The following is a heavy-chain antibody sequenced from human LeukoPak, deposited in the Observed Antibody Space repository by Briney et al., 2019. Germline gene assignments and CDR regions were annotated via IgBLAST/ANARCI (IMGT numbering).Heavy chain of an antibody. J-gene: IGHJ4*02. CDR2: ISSDGSST. V-gene: IGHV3-74*01. Sequence: GGSLRLSCAASGFTFSSYWMHWVRQAPGKGLVWVSRISSDGSSTGYADSVKGRFTISRDNAKNTLYLQMNSLKAEDTAVYYCGTVFDHWGPGILVTVSS. CDR3: GTVFDH. CDR1: GFTFSSYW.